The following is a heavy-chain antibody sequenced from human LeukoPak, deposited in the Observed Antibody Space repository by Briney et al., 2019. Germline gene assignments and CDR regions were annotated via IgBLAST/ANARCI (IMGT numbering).Heavy chain of an antibody. J-gene: IGHJ4*02. V-gene: IGHV4-59*08. CDR3: ARHSSGYYRFDY. CDR1: GGSISSYY. Sequence: PSETLSLTCTVSGGSISSYYWSWIRQPPGKGLEWIGYIHYSGSTNYNPSLKSRVTISVDTSKNQFSLKVSSVTAADTAVYYCARHSSGYYRFDYWDQGTLVTVSS. CDR2: IHYSGST. D-gene: IGHD3-22*01.